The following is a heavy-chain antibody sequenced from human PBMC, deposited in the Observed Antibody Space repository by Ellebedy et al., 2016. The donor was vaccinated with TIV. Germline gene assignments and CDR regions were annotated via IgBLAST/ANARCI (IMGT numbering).Heavy chain of an antibody. CDR3: AREAVAGEWFDP. CDR1: GGSINSNDYY. J-gene: IGHJ5*02. V-gene: IGHV4-39*07. CDR2: IFSGGTT. D-gene: IGHD6-19*01. Sequence: MPSETLSLTCTVSGGSINSNDYYWGWIRQPPGKGLEWLGNIFSGGTTYYSPSLKSRVTISVDTSKNQFSLKLRSVTAADTAVYYCAREAVAGEWFDPWGQGTLVTVSS.